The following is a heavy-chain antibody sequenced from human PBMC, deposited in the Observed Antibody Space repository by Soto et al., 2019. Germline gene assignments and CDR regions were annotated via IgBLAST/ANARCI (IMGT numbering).Heavy chain of an antibody. V-gene: IGHV3-48*01. D-gene: IGHD3-10*01. CDR2: ISSSSTI. CDR3: ARDTIISA. CDR1: GFTFSSYS. Sequence: EVQLVESGGGLVQPGGSLRLSCAVSGFTFSSYSINWVRQAPGKGLEWVSYISSSSTIYYADSVKGRFTISRDNAKNSLYLQMNSLRVEDTAVYYCARDTIISAWGQGTLVTVSS. J-gene: IGHJ4*02.